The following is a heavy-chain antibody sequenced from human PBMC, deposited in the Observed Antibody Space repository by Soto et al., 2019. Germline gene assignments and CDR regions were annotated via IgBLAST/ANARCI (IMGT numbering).Heavy chain of an antibody. V-gene: IGHV4-34*01. CDR2: INHSGST. J-gene: IGHJ5*02. CDR1: GGSFSDYY. Sequence: SETLSLTCAVYGGSFSDYYWSWIRQPPGKGLEWIGEINHSGSTNYNPSLKSRVTISVDTSKIHFSLKLSSVTAADTAVYYCARSSRWLTRNWFDPWGQGTLVTVSS. D-gene: IGHD5-12*01. CDR3: ARSSRWLTRNWFDP.